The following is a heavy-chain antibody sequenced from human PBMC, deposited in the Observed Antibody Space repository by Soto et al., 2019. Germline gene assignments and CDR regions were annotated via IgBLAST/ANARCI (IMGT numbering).Heavy chain of an antibody. CDR1: GFTFSTYG. Sequence: QVQLVESGGGVGQPGRSLRLSCAASGFTFSTYGMHWVRQAPGKGLEWVAFIWYDGGSHYYADSVKGRFTISRDDSQHALYLDMNFLRAEDTAVYFCSRALGRKEVQRNSIDPWGQGTLVTVSS. CDR2: IWYDGGSH. CDR3: SRALGRKEVQRNSIDP. J-gene: IGHJ5*02. V-gene: IGHV3-33*01.